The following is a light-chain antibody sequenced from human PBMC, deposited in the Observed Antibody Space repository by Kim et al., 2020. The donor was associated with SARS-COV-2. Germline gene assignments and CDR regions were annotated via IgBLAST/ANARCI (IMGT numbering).Light chain of an antibody. V-gene: IGLV6-57*03. CDR1: SASMARNN. Sequence: TVTCSCARSSASMARNNVQWYQQRPGSAPTTVIYEDNQRPSGVPDRFSGSIDSSSNSASLTISGLKTEDEADYYCQSYDSSNPPYVFGTGTKVTVL. CDR2: EDN. CDR3: QSYDSSNPPYV. J-gene: IGLJ1*01.